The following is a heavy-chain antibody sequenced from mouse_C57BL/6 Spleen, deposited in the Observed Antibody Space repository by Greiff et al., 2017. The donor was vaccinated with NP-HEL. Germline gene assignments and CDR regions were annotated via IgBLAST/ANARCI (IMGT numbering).Heavy chain of an antibody. Sequence: QVHVKQPGAELVMPGASVKLSCKASGYTFTSYWMHWVKQRPGQGLEWIGEIDPSDSYTNYNQKFKGKSTLTVDKSSSTAYMQLSSLTSEDSAVYYCARAGGNYGGRWYFDVWGTGTTVTVSS. CDR1: GYTFTSYW. J-gene: IGHJ1*03. V-gene: IGHV1-69*01. CDR2: IDPSDSYT. CDR3: ARAGGNYGGRWYFDV. D-gene: IGHD2-1*01.